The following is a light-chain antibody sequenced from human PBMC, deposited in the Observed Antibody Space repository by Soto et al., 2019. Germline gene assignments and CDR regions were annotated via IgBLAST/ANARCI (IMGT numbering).Light chain of an antibody. Sequence: DIQMTQSPSSLSASVGDRVTITCRTSQTINNFLNWYQQKPGNAPKLLIYGASTLHREVPSRFSGSGSGTDFTLTITNVQSEDFATYFCQQSYQNPRTFGQGTSLEI. CDR2: GAS. J-gene: IGKJ2*01. CDR3: QQSYQNPRT. V-gene: IGKV1-39*01. CDR1: QTINNF.